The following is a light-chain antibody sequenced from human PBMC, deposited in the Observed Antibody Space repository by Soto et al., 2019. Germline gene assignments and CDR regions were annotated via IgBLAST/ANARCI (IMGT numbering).Light chain of an antibody. J-gene: IGLJ2*01. Sequence: QSALTQPASVSGSPGQWITISCTGTSSDVGGYNYVSWYQQHPGKAPTLMIYDVSNRPSGVSNRFSGSKSGNTASLTISGLQAEDEADYYCSSYTISSTLVVFGGGTKLTVL. CDR1: SSDVGGYNY. CDR2: DVS. CDR3: SSYTISSTLVV. V-gene: IGLV2-14*01.